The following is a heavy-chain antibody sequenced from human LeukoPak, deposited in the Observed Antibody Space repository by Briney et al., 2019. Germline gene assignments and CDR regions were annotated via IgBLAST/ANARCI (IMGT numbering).Heavy chain of an antibody. Sequence: GGSLRLSCGASGFTFSSYGMSWVRQAPGKGLEWVSAISGSGGSTYYSDSVKGRFTTSRDNSKNTLYLQMNSLRAEATAVYYCASYIWFGELFSDYWGQGTLVTVSS. J-gene: IGHJ4*02. D-gene: IGHD3-10*01. V-gene: IGHV3-23*01. CDR1: GFTFSSYG. CDR2: ISGSGGST. CDR3: ASYIWFGELFSDY.